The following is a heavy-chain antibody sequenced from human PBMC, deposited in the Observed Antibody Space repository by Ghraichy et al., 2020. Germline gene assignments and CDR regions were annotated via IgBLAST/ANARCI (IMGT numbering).Heavy chain of an antibody. Sequence: SETLSLTCAVSGGSFSGYYWSWIRQPPGMGLEWIGEIHHIGSTKYNPSLKSRVTISVDTSKNHFSLKLSSVTAADTAVYYCARRLDTVMGLLRYYHGLDVWGQGTSVTVSS. CDR3: ARRLDTVMGLLRYYHGLDV. J-gene: IGHJ6*02. D-gene: IGHD5-18*01. V-gene: IGHV4-34*01. CDR1: GGSFSGYY. CDR2: IHHIGST.